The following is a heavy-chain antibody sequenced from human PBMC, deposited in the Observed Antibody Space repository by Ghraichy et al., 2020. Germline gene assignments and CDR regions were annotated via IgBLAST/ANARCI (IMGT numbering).Heavy chain of an antibody. Sequence: SQTLSLTCTVSGGSVSSGSYSWNWIRQPPGKGLEWIGYFFYSGSTNYNPSLKSRVTMSVDTSKNQFSLKLSSVTAADTAVYYCARGLVGTTSFDYWGQGTLVTVSS. J-gene: IGHJ4*02. CDR3: ARGLVGTTSFDY. CDR2: FFYSGST. D-gene: IGHD1-26*01. V-gene: IGHV4-61*01. CDR1: GGSVSSGSYS.